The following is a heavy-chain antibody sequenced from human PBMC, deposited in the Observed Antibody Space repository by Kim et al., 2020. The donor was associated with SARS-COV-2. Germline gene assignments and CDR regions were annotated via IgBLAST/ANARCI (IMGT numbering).Heavy chain of an antibody. Sequence: GGSLRLSCAASGFTFSSYGMHWVRQAPGKGLEWVAVISYDGSNKYYADSVKGRFTISRDNSKNTLYLQMNSLRAEDTAVYYCAKDFSNGGITMVRGVIHYYYYGMDVWGQGTTVTVSS. V-gene: IGHV3-30*18. CDR3: AKDFSNGGITMVRGVIHYYYYGMDV. J-gene: IGHJ6*02. CDR1: GFTFSSYG. D-gene: IGHD3-10*01. CDR2: ISYDGSNK.